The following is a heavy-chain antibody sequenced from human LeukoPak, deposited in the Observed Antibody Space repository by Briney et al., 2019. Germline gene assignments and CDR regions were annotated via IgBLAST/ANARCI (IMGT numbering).Heavy chain of an antibody. CDR2: ISYDGSNK. J-gene: IGHJ6*04. CDR1: GFTFSSYA. D-gene: IGHD2-21*01. Sequence: PGGSLRLSCAASGFTFSSYAMHWVRRAPGKGLEWVAVISYDGSNKYYADSVKGRFTISRDNSKNTLYVQMNSLRAEDTAVYYCARDYSSGMDIWGKGTTVTVSS. V-gene: IGHV3-30*04. CDR3: ARDYSSGMDI.